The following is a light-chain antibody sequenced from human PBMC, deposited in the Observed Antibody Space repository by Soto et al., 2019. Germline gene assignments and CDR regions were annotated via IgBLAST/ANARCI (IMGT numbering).Light chain of an antibody. J-gene: IGKJ1*01. CDR2: KAS. CDR1: QSISTW. CDR3: QQYNTYGYVWT. V-gene: IGKV1-5*03. Sequence: DIQMTQSPSTLSASVGDRVTITCRASQSISTWLAWYQQKPGKAPSLLIFKASELESGVPSRFSGSGSGTEFTLTIRSLQPDDFATYYCQQYNTYGYVWTFGQGTKV.